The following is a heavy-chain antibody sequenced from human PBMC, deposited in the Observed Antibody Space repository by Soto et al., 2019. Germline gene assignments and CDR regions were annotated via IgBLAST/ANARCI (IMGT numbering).Heavy chain of an antibody. V-gene: IGHV3-23*01. CDR2: ISGSGGST. D-gene: IGHD3-22*01. Sequence: PGGSLRLSCAASGFTFSSYAMSWVRQAPGKGLEWVSAISGSGGSTYYADSVKGRFTISRDNSKNTLYLQMNSLRAEDTAVYYCAKGLGRYYDSSGYYLEDLFFDYWGQGTLVTVSS. J-gene: IGHJ4*02. CDR1: GFTFSSYA. CDR3: AKGLGRYYDSSGYYLEDLFFDY.